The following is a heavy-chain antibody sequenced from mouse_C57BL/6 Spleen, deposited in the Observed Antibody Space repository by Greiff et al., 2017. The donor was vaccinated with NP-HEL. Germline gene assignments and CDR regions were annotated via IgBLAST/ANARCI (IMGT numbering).Heavy chain of an antibody. CDR2: IYPRSGNT. CDR3: ARWRASSGHYCDY. J-gene: IGHJ2*01. CDR1: GYTFTSYG. Sequence: QVQLKESGAELARPGASVKLSCKASGYTFTSYGISWVKQRTGQGLEWIGEIYPRSGNTYYNEKFKGKATLTAAKSSSTAYMELRSLTSEDSAVYFWARWRASSGHYCDYGGQGTTRTVSS. V-gene: IGHV1-81*01. D-gene: IGHD3-2*02.